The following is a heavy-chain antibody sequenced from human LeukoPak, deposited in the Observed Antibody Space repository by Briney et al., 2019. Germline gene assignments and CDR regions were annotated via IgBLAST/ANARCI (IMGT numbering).Heavy chain of an antibody. CDR3: ARTITIVRGQVEYHFDY. D-gene: IGHD3-10*01. CDR2: IYYSGST. J-gene: IGHJ4*02. Sequence: PPETLSLTCTVSGGSISSSSYYWGWIRQPPGKGLEWIGSIYYSGSTYYNPSLKSRVTISVDTSKNQFSLKLSSVTAADTAVYYCARTITIVRGQVEYHFDYWGQGTLVTVSS. V-gene: IGHV4-39*01. CDR1: GGSISSSSYY.